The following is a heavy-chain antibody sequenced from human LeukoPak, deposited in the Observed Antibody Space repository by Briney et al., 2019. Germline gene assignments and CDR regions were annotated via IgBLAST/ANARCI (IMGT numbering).Heavy chain of an antibody. J-gene: IGHJ4*02. D-gene: IGHD6-13*01. V-gene: IGHV3-33*08. Sequence: GGSLRLSCAASGFTFSSYGMHWVRQAPGKGLEWVAVIWYDGSNKYYADSVKGRFTISRDNSKNTLYLQMNSLRAEGTAVYYCARDRRIAAASILDYWGQGTLVTVSS. CDR3: ARDRRIAAASILDY. CDR2: IWYDGSNK. CDR1: GFTFSSYG.